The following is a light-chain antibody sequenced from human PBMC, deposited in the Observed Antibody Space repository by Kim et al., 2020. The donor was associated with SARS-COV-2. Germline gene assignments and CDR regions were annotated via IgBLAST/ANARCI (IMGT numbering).Light chain of an antibody. CDR3: QQYGISPST. CDR1: QSVRSNY. Sequence: SPGETATPSCRARQSVRSNYLAWYQQKPGQAPRLLIYDTSIRATGIPDRFSGSGSGTDFTLTISRLEPEDFAVYYCQQYGISPSTFGGGTKVEIK. J-gene: IGKJ4*01. CDR2: DTS. V-gene: IGKV3-20*01.